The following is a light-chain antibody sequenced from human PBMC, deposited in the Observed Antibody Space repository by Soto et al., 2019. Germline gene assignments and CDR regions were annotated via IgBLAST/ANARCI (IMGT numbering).Light chain of an antibody. CDR1: QGIRSD. CDR2: AAS. V-gene: IGKV1-6*01. Sequence: ALQMTQSPSSLSASVGDRVTITCRASQGIRSDLGWFQQKPGEAPKLLIYAASSLESGVPSRFSGSGFGTDFTLTISSLQPEDFATYYCLQDYNYPRTFGQGTKLEIK. J-gene: IGKJ2*01. CDR3: LQDYNYPRT.